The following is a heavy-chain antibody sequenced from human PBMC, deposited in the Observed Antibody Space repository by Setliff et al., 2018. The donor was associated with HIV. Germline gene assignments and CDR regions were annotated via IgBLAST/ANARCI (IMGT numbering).Heavy chain of an antibody. CDR1: GFTFINYD. J-gene: IGHJ6*03. Sequence: GASVKVSCKASGFTFINYDINWVRQAPGQGLEWMGWMNPNSSNTGYAQKFQGRVAMTTDISTSTAYMELRSLRSDDSAVYFCARVPVSSYYYYMDVWGKGTTVTVSS. CDR3: ARVPVSSYYYYMDV. CDR2: MNPNSSNT. D-gene: IGHD6-13*01. V-gene: IGHV1-8*02.